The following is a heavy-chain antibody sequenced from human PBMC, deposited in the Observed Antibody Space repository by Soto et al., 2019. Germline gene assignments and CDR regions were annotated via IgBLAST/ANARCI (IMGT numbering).Heavy chain of an antibody. V-gene: IGHV1-8*01. CDR2: MNPNSGNT. CDR3: ARRRYDFWTMDV. D-gene: IGHD3-3*01. Sequence: ASVKVSCKASGYTFTSYDINWVRQATGQGLEWMGWMNPNSGNTGYAQKFQGRVTMTRNTSISTAYMELSSLRSEDTAVYYCARRRYDFWTMDVWGKGTTVTVSS. CDR1: GYTFTSYD. J-gene: IGHJ6*03.